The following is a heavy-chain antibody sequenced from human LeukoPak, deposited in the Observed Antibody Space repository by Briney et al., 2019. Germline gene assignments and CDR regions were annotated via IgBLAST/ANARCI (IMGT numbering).Heavy chain of an antibody. Sequence: GESLQISCKASGYSFTTNWIGWVRQMPGKGLEWMGIIYPGDSDTTYSPSFQGQVTISADKSISTAYLQWSSLKASDTAMYFCARNYGKILDYWGQGTLVIVSS. J-gene: IGHJ4*02. CDR1: GYSFTTNW. CDR3: ARNYGKILDY. CDR2: IYPGDSDT. V-gene: IGHV5-51*01. D-gene: IGHD4-17*01.